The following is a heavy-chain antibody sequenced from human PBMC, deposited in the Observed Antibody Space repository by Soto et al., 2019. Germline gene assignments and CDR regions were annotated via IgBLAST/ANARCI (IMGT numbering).Heavy chain of an antibody. V-gene: IGHV3-7*05. J-gene: IGHJ4*02. CDR1: GVRVSDYC. CDR2: IKQDGSEK. Sequence: GGSLRLSCAASGVRVSDYCVTWVRQAPGKGLEWVANIKQDGSEKYYVDSVKGRFTISRDNAKNSLYLQMNSLRAEDTAVYYCVSGADYWGQGTLVTVSS. CDR3: VSGADY.